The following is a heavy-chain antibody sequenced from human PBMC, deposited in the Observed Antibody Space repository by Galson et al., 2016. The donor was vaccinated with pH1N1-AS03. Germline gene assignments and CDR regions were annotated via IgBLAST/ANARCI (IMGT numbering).Heavy chain of an antibody. V-gene: IGHV5-51*01. J-gene: IGHJ4*02. CDR1: GYIFSNYW. Sequence: QSGAEVKKPGESLKISCQASGYIFSNYWIAWVRQMPGKGLQWMGIIFPGDSDVRYNPSFQGQVTISADKSINTAYLQWSSLKASGTAIYYCARHASPTILSYHFDFWGRGTLVTVSS. D-gene: IGHD1-26*01. CDR2: IFPGDSDV. CDR3: ARHASPTILSYHFDF.